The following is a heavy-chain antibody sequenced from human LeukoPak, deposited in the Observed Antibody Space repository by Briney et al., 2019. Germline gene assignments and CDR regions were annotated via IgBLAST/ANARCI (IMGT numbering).Heavy chain of an antibody. D-gene: IGHD2-2*01. CDR3: AREMRCSSTSCYLFDY. J-gene: IGHJ4*02. Sequence: SETLSLTCTVSGGSISSYYWSWIRQPAGKGLEWIGRIYTSGSTNYNPSLKSRVTTSVDTSKNQFSLKLSSVTAADTAVYYCAREMRCSSTSCYLFDYWGQGTLVTVSS. CDR1: GGSISSYY. CDR2: IYTSGST. V-gene: IGHV4-4*07.